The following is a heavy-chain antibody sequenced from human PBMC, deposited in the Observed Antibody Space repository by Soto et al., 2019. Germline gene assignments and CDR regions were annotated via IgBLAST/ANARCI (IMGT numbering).Heavy chain of an antibody. V-gene: IGHV4-59*01. CDR2: IYYSGIT. J-gene: IGHJ6*02. D-gene: IGHD3-9*01. Sequence: SETLSLTCTVSGTSISSYHWSWIRQPPGKGLEWIGNIYYSGITSYNPSLKSRVTMSVDTSKSQFSLKLSSVTAADTAVYYCARDYSYDILTGYYSYYSMDVWGQGTTVT. CDR1: GTSISSYH. CDR3: ARDYSYDILTGYYSYYSMDV.